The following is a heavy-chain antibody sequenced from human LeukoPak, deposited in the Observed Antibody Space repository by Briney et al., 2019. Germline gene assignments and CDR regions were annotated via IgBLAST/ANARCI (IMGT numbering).Heavy chain of an antibody. CDR2: ISGSSGST. D-gene: IGHD3-10*01. Sequence: GGSLRLSCAASGFTFSSYAMSWVRQAPGKGLEWVSAISGSSGSTYYADSVKGRFTISRDNSKNTLYLQMNSLRAEDTAVYYCARSYYYGSGRVDAFDIWGQGTMVTVSS. CDR3: ARSYYYGSGRVDAFDI. CDR1: GFTFSSYA. V-gene: IGHV3-23*01. J-gene: IGHJ3*02.